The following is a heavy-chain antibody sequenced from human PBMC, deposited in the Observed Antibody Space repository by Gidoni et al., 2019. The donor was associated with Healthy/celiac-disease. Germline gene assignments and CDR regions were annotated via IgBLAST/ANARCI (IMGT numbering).Heavy chain of an antibody. D-gene: IGHD6-13*01. Sequence: EVQLLESGGGLVQPGGSLRLSCAASGFTFSSYAMSWVRQAPGKGLEWVSAISGSGGSTYYADAVKGRFTISRDNSKNTLYLKMNSLRAEDTAVYYCAARSTSSWLYFDYWGQGTLVTVSS. V-gene: IGHV3-23*01. CDR1: GFTFSSYA. J-gene: IGHJ4*02. CDR2: ISGSGGST. CDR3: AARSTSSWLYFDY.